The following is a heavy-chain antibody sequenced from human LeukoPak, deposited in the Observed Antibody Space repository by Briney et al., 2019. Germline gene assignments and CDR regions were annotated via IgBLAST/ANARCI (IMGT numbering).Heavy chain of an antibody. V-gene: IGHV3-7*01. J-gene: IGHJ6*02. D-gene: IGHD3-22*01. CDR1: GFTFSSYW. Sequence: PGGSLRLSCAASGFTFSSYWMSWVRQAPGKGLEWMANIKQDGSEKYYVDSAKGRFTISRDNAKNSLYLQMNSLRAEDTAVYYCAREYYYDSSGLDVWGQGTTVTVSS. CDR3: AREYYYDSSGLDV. CDR2: IKQDGSEK.